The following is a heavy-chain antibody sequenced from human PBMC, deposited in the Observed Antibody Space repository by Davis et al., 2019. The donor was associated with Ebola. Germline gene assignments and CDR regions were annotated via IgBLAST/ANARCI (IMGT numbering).Heavy chain of an antibody. V-gene: IGHV4-34*01. Sequence: SETLSLTCAVYGGSFSGYYWSWIRQPPEKGLEWIGEINHSGSTNYNPSLKSRVTISVDTSKNQFSLQLNSVTPEDTAVYYCAREGYYYYGMDVWGQGTTVTVSS. CDR1: GGSFSGYY. CDR2: INHSGST. J-gene: IGHJ6*02. CDR3: AREGYYYYGMDV.